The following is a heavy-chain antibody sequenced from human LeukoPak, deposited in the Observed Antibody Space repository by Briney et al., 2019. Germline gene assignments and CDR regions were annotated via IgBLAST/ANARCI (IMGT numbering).Heavy chain of an antibody. J-gene: IGHJ3*02. D-gene: IGHD3-10*01. CDR2: IWYDGSNK. Sequence: TGGSLRLSCAASGFTFSSYGMHWVRQAPGKGLEWVAVIWYDGSNKYYADSVKGRFTISRDNSKNTLYLQMNSLRAEDTAVYYCARGPVYYGSGSSHGFDIWGQGTMVTVSS. CDR3: ARGPVYYGSGSSHGFDI. CDR1: GFTFSSYG. V-gene: IGHV3-33*01.